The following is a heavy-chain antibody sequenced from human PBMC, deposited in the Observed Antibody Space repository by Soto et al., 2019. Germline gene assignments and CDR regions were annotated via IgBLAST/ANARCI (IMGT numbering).Heavy chain of an antibody. D-gene: IGHD2-21*02. CDR2: IIPIFGTA. Sequence: GASVKVCCKASGVTFSSYAISWVRQAPGQGLEWMGGIIPIFGTANYAQKFQGRVTITADESTSTAYMELSSLRSEDTAVYYCARAVVVTASSSYYYYGMYVWAQGTTVTVSS. CDR3: ARAVVVTASSSYYYYGMYV. V-gene: IGHV1-69*13. CDR1: GVTFSSYA. J-gene: IGHJ6*02.